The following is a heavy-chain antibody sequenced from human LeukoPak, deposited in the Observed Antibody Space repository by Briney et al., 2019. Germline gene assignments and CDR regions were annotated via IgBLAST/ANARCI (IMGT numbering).Heavy chain of an antibody. CDR3: ARTRYCSGETCFSPDLLDT. CDR1: GYSITSGYH. Sequence: PSETLSLTCAVSGYSITSGYHWGWVRQPSGKGLEWIGSMFHAGNTYYNPSLKSRVTMSIDTSMNHFSLNLISVTAADTAVYYCARTRYCSGETCFSPDLLDTWSRGTLVTVSS. D-gene: IGHD2-15*01. J-gene: IGHJ5*02. CDR2: MFHAGNT. V-gene: IGHV4-38-2*01.